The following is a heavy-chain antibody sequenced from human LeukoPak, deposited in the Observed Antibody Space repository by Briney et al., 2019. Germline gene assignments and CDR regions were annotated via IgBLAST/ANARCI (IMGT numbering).Heavy chain of an antibody. D-gene: IGHD5-24*01. CDR1: GFTFSSYG. CDR3: ARESSGWLQLFDY. V-gene: IGHV3-33*01. Sequence: GRSLRLSCAASGFTFSSYGMHWVRQAPGKGLEWVAVIWYDGSNKYYADSVKGRFTISRDNSKNTVYLQMNSLRAEDTAVYYCARESSGWLQLFDYWGQGTLVTVSS. J-gene: IGHJ4*02. CDR2: IWYDGSNK.